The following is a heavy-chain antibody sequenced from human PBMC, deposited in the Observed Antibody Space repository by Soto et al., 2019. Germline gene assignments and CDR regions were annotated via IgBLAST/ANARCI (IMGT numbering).Heavy chain of an antibody. J-gene: IGHJ4*02. D-gene: IGHD5-12*01. CDR1: GFTFSSYA. CDR2: ISGSGGST. V-gene: IGHV3-23*01. Sequence: GGSLRLSCAASGFTFSSYAMSWVRQAPGKGLEWVSAISGSGGSTYYADSVKGRFTISRDNSKNTLYLQMNSLRAEDTAVYYCAKDLENGDIVATTYYFDYWGQGTLVTDSS. CDR3: AKDLENGDIVATTYYFDY.